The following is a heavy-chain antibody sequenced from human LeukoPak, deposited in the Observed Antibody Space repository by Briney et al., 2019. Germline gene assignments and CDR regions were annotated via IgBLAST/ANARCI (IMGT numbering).Heavy chain of an antibody. CDR3: ASGSDYGGNSFLGY. CDR1: GFTFSSYS. D-gene: IGHD4-23*01. J-gene: IGHJ4*02. V-gene: IGHV3-48*01. Sequence: PGGSLRLSCAASGFTFSSYSMNWVRQAPGKGLEWVSYISSSSSTIYYADSVKGRFTISRDNAKNSLYLQMNSLRAEDTAVYYCASGSDYGGNSFLGYWGQGTLVTVSS. CDR2: ISSSSSTI.